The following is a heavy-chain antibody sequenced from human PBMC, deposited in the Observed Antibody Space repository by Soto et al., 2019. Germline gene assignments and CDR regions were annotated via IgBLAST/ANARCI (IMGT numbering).Heavy chain of an antibody. CDR1: GFTFSNYA. Sequence: GGSLRLSCAASGFTFSNYAMTWVRQAPGKGLEWVSGLNGSGGSTYYADSVKGRFTISRDNSKNTLYLQMNSLRAEDTAVYYCAKDPTDSRAVAGTSEYFQHWGQGTLVTVSS. CDR2: LNGSGGST. J-gene: IGHJ1*01. CDR3: AKDPTDSRAVAGTSEYFQH. D-gene: IGHD6-19*01. V-gene: IGHV3-23*01.